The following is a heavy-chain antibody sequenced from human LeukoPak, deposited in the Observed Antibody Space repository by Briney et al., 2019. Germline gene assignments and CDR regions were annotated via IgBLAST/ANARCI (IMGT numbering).Heavy chain of an antibody. CDR3: ARRRSNQSFDY. V-gene: IGHV4-34*01. D-gene: IGHD4-11*01. CDR1: GGSFSGYY. CDR2: INHSGST. Sequence: PSETLSLTCAVYGGSFSGYYWSWIRQPPGKGLEWIGEINHSGSTNYNPSLKSRVTISVDTSKNQFSLKLSSVTAADTAVYYCARRRSNQSFDYWGQGTLVTVSS. J-gene: IGHJ4*02.